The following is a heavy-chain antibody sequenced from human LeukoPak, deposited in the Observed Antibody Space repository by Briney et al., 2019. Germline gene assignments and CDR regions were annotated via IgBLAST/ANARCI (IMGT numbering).Heavy chain of an antibody. CDR3: ASSLYSGFDIRFDP. D-gene: IGHD5-12*01. CDR1: GDSVSSNSAA. V-gene: IGHV6-1*01. CDR2: TYYRSKWYN. Sequence: QTLSLTCAISGDSVSSNSAAWNWIRQSPSRGLEWLGRTYYRSKWYNDYAISVKRRITINPDTSKNQFSLQLSSVTPEDTAVYYCASSLYSGFDIRFDPWGQGTLVTVSS. J-gene: IGHJ5*02.